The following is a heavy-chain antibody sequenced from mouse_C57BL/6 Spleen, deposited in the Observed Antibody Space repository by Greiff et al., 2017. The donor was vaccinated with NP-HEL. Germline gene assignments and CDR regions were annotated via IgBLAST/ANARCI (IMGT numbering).Heavy chain of an antibody. D-gene: IGHD1-1*01. CDR3: ARRYGSTLYWYFDV. J-gene: IGHJ1*03. CDR2: IDPSDSYT. CDR1: GYTFTSYW. Sequence: QVQLQQPGAELVMPGASVKLSCKASGYTFTSYWMHWVKQRPGQGLEWIGEIDPSDSYTNYKQKFKGKSTLTVDKSYSTVYMQLSSLTSEDSSVYYCARRYGSTLYWYFDVWGTGTTVTVSS. V-gene: IGHV1-69*01.